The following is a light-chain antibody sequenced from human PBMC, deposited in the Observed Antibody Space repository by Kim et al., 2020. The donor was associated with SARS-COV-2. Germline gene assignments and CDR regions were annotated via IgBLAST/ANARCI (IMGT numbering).Light chain of an antibody. CDR3: SSYTSSSTLV. Sequence: GPSFTISCTGTSSDLGGYNYVSWYQQHPGKAPKLMIYDVSKRPSGVSNRFSGSKSGNTASLTISGLQAEDEADYYCSSYTSSSTLVFGGGTQLTVL. CDR2: DVS. J-gene: IGLJ2*01. V-gene: IGLV2-14*04. CDR1: SSDLGGYNY.